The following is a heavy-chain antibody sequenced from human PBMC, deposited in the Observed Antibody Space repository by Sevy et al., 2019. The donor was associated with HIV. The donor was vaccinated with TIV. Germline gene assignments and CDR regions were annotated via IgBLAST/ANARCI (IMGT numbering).Heavy chain of an antibody. CDR2: ISGSGGST. D-gene: IGHD3-3*01. J-gene: IGHJ6*02. CDR3: AKTYYYFWSGYFNYYYYGMDV. CDR1: GFTFSSYA. Sequence: GGSLRLSCAASGFTFSSYAMSWVRQAPGKGLEWVSAISGSGGSTYYADSVKGRFTISRDNSKNTLYLQMNSLRAEDTAVYYCAKTYYYFWSGYFNYYYYGMDVWGQGTTVTVSS. V-gene: IGHV3-23*01.